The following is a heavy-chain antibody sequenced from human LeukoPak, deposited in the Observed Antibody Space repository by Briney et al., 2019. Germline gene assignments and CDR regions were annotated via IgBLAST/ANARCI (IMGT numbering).Heavy chain of an antibody. Sequence: PSETLSLTCDVSGYSISSGYCWGWIRQPPGKGLEWIGSIYHSGSTYNNPSLKSRVTISVDTSKNQFSLKLSSVTAADTAMYYCARDCSGGSCYAFDIWGQGTMVIVSS. V-gene: IGHV4-38-2*02. CDR2: IYHSGST. CDR3: ARDCSGGSCYAFDI. CDR1: GYSISSGYC. D-gene: IGHD2-15*01. J-gene: IGHJ3*02.